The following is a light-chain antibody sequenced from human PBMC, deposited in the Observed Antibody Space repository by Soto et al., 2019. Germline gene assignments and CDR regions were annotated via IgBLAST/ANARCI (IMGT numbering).Light chain of an antibody. CDR3: QQYDNWPSWT. CDR2: GAS. CDR1: QSVSSN. V-gene: IGKV3-15*01. J-gene: IGKJ1*01. Sequence: EVVRTQSPATLSVSPGGRATVACRSSQSVSSNLAWYQQKPGQAPRLLIYGASTRATGFPARFSGRGSGTEFTLTISSLQSEDFAIYYCQQYDNWPSWTFGQGTKVDI.